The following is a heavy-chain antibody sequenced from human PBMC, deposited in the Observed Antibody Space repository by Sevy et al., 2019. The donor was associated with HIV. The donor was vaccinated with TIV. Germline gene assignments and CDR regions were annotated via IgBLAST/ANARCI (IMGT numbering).Heavy chain of an antibody. D-gene: IGHD2-21*01. V-gene: IGHV1-69*13. Sequence: ASVKVSCKASGGTFSSYDINWVRQAPGQGLEWMGQIIPIFGTSSYAHNFQGRVTITADESTSTAYMDLSSLRSEDTDVYYCARGGGAVDHGMDVWGQGTTVTVSS. J-gene: IGHJ6*02. CDR2: IIPIFGTS. CDR1: GGTFSSYD. CDR3: ARGGGAVDHGMDV.